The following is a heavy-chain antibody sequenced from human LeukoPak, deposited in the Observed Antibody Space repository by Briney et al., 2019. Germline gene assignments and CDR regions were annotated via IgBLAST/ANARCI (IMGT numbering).Heavy chain of an antibody. CDR1: GGTFSSYA. V-gene: IGHV1-69*01. D-gene: IGHD4-17*01. CDR2: IIPIFGTA. J-gene: IGHJ6*03. CDR3: ATAHDYGERTYYYYMDV. Sequence: SVKVSCKASGGTFSSYAISWVRQAPGQGLEWMGGIIPIFGTANYAQKFQGRVTITADESTSTAYMELSSLRSEDTAVYYCATAHDYGERTYYYYMDVRGKGTTVTVSS.